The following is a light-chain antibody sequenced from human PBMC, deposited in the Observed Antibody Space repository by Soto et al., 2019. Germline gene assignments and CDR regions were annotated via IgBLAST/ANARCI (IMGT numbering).Light chain of an antibody. CDR2: ATS. CDR3: QEIYSTPRA. V-gene: IGKV1-39*01. CDR1: QNINNY. J-gene: IGKJ1*01. Sequence: DIQMAQSPSSLSASVGDRVTITCRASQNINNYIAWYQQKPGQAPKLLIYATSTLQTGVPSRFSGSGFGTDFTLIISSLQTEDLATYYCQEIYSTPRAFGQGTKVEIK.